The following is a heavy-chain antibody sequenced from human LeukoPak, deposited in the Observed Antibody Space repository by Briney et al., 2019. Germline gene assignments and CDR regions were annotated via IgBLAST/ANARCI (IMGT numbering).Heavy chain of an antibody. CDR1: GFTFSSFS. CDR3: ARGETALTSNPPY. CDR2: ISLSSNTI. D-gene: IGHD4-17*01. V-gene: IGHV3-48*02. Sequence: GGSLRLSCAASGFTFSSFSMNWVRQAPGKGLEWVSFISLSSNTIYYADSVKGRFTISRDNAKSSLFLQMNSLRDDDTAVYYCARGETALTSNPPYWGQGTQVTVSS. J-gene: IGHJ4*02.